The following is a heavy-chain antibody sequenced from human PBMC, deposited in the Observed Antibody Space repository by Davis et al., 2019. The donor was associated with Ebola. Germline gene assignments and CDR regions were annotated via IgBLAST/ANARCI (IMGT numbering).Heavy chain of an antibody. CDR3: ASRDLSDAPYYYYGMDV. J-gene: IGHJ6*02. D-gene: IGHD2-21*01. V-gene: IGHV1-69*04. Sequence: AASVKVSCKASGYTFTSYAISWVRQAPGQGLEWMGRIIPILGIANYAQKFQGRVTITADKSTSTAYMELSSLRSEDTAVYYCASRDLSDAPYYYYGMDVWGQGTTVTVSS. CDR1: GYTFTSYA. CDR2: IIPILGIA.